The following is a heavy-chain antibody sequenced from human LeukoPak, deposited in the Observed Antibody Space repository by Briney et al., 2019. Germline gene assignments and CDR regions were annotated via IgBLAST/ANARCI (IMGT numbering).Heavy chain of an antibody. CDR1: GGSISSGGYY. V-gene: IGHV4-31*03. D-gene: IGHD2-15*01. J-gene: IGHJ4*02. Sequence: PSETLSLTCTVSGGSISSGGYYWSWIRLHPGKGLEWIGYIYYSGSTYYNPSLKSRVTISVDTSKNQFSLKLSSVTAADTAVYYCARAYCSGGSCPFDYWGQGTLVTVSS. CDR2: IYYSGST. CDR3: ARAYCSGGSCPFDY.